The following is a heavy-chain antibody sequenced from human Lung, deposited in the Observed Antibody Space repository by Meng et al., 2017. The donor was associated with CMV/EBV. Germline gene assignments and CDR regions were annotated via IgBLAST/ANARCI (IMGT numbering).Heavy chain of an antibody. CDR1: GFTFSSYA. V-gene: IGHV3-30*04. J-gene: IGHJ4*02. D-gene: IGHD2-15*01. CDR2: ISYDGRNK. CDR3: AHGGGDC. Sequence: QVESVESGGGVVQLGRSVRISCAAFGFTFSSYAMKWVRKAPGKGLEWVAVISYDGRNKYYEDSVKGRFTISRDNSKHTLYLQMNSLRAEDTAVYYCAHGGGDCWGQGTLVTVSS.